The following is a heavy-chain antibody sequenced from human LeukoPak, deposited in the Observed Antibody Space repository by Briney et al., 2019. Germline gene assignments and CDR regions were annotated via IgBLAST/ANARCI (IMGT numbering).Heavy chain of an antibody. D-gene: IGHD6-6*01. V-gene: IGHV1-2*02. CDR2: INPNSGGT. CDR1: GYTFSGYY. Sequence: ASVKVSCKASGYTFSGYYMHWVRQAPGQGLEWMGWINPNSGGTNYAQKFQGRVTMTRDTSISTAYMELSRLRSDDTAVYYCAREMQLAREGYYFDYWGQGTLVTVSS. J-gene: IGHJ4*02. CDR3: AREMQLAREGYYFDY.